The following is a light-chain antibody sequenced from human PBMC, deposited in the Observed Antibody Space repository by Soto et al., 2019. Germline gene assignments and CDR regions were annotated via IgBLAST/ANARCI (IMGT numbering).Light chain of an antibody. CDR1: QSIGSW. Sequence: DIQMTQSPSTLSGSVGDRVIITFRASQSIGSWLAWYQQQPGKVPKLLIYTASTLQSGVPSRFSGSGSGADFTLTISSLQPEDFATYYCQQSYSTPLTFGGGTKVDIK. V-gene: IGKV1-5*03. J-gene: IGKJ4*01. CDR2: TAS. CDR3: QQSYSTPLT.